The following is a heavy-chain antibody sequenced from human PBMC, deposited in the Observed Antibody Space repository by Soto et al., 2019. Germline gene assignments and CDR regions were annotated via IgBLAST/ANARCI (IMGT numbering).Heavy chain of an antibody. J-gene: IGHJ3*02. Sequence: GGSLRLSCAASGFTFSSYWMSWVRQAPGKGLEWVANIKQDGSEKYYVDSVKGRFTISRDNAKNSLYLQMNSLRAEDTAVYYCARDRPPPQSDAFDIWGQGTMVTVSS. CDR1: GFTFSSYW. V-gene: IGHV3-7*01. CDR3: ARDRPPPQSDAFDI. D-gene: IGHD6-19*01. CDR2: IKQDGSEK.